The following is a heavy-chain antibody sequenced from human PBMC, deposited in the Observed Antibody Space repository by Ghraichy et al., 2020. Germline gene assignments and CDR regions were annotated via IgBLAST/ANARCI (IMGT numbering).Heavy chain of an antibody. CDR1: GYSINSGYY. CDR3: ARHSGYSSDWTDRFDY. V-gene: IGHV4-38-2*01. Sequence: SETLSLTCAVSGYSINSGYYWGWIRQPPGEGLEWIGSIFHNGVTYYNPSLKSRVTISVDTSKNQFSLKLRSLTAADTAVYYCARHSGYSSDWTDRFDYWGQGTLVTVSS. J-gene: IGHJ4*02. CDR2: IFHNGVT. D-gene: IGHD6-19*01.